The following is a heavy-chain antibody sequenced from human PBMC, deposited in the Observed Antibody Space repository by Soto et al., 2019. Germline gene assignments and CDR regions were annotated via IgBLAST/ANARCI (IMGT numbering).Heavy chain of an antibody. CDR1: GYTFTSYA. J-gene: IGHJ1*01. CDR2: INAGNGNT. V-gene: IGHV1-3*01. D-gene: IGHD6-19*01. Sequence: ASVKVSCKASGYTFTSYAMHWVRQAPGQRLEWMGWINAGNGNTKYSQKFQGRVTITRDTSASTAYMELSSLRSEDTAVYYCARDAKYSSGWLLRAEYFQQWGQGTLVTVSS. CDR3: ARDAKYSSGWLLRAEYFQQ.